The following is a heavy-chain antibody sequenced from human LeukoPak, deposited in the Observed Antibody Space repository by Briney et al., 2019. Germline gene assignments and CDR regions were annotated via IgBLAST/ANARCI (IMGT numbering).Heavy chain of an antibody. Sequence: ASVKVSCKVSGYTLTELSMHWVRQAPGKGLEWMEGFDPEDGETIYAHKFQGRVTMTEDTSTDTAYMELSSLRSEDTAVYYCATAPYSYGYATLVYWGQGTLVTVSS. V-gene: IGHV1-24*01. J-gene: IGHJ4*02. CDR2: FDPEDGET. CDR3: ATAPYSYGYATLVY. CDR1: GYTLTELS. D-gene: IGHD5-18*01.